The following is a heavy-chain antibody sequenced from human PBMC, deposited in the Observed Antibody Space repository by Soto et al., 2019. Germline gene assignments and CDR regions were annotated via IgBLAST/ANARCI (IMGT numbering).Heavy chain of an antibody. Sequence: SETLSLTCTVSSGSISSSSSYLGWIRQPPGKGLEWIGSIYYSGNTYYNPSLKSRVTISIDSSKTQFSLKLNSVTTADTAVYYCGVQDYGAKGYYFETWGQGTLVTVSS. CDR1: SGSISSSSSY. V-gene: IGHV4-39*01. CDR2: IYYSGNT. J-gene: IGHJ4*02. CDR3: GVQDYGAKGYYFET. D-gene: IGHD4-17*01.